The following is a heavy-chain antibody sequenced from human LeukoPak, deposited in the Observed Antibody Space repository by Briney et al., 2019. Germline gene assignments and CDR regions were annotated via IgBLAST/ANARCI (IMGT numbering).Heavy chain of an antibody. CDR2: IYSGGST. CDR3: VEGSRGSHDFFRDFPLSVRSRDDAFDI. D-gene: IGHD3-10*01. V-gene: IGHV3-66*02. J-gene: IGHJ3*02. CDR1: EFSVGSNY. Sequence: GRSLRLSCAASEFSVGSNYMTWVRQAPGKGLEWASLIYSGGSTYFADSVKGRFTISRDNSKNPLYLQINSLKAEDTPVNSGVEGSRGSHDFFRDFPLSVRSRDDAFDIWGQGTMVTVSS.